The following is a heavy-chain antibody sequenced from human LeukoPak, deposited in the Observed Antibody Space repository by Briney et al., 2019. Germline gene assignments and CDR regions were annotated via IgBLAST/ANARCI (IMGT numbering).Heavy chain of an antibody. Sequence: SETLSLTCTVSGGSISSYYWSWIRQPPGKGLEWIGYIYYSGSTNYNPSLKSRVTISVDTSKNQFSLKPSSVTAADTAVYYCARTRDGYTFDYWGQGTLVTVSS. CDR3: ARTRDGYTFDY. D-gene: IGHD5-24*01. CDR2: IYYSGST. CDR1: GGSISSYY. V-gene: IGHV4-59*01. J-gene: IGHJ4*02.